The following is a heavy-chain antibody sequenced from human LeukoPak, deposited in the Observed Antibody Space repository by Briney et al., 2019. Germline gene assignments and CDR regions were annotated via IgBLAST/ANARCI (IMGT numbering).Heavy chain of an antibody. CDR2: MSPNSGNT. J-gene: IGHJ6*03. CDR1: GYTFISYD. D-gene: IGHD3-3*01. Sequence: GASVKVSCKASGYTFISYDINWVRQASGQGLEWMGWMSPNSGNTGYAQKFQGRVTITRDTSITTAYMELSSLRPDDTAVYYCARGFRKRITIFGVVFKEPYYYYMDVWGKGTTVTVSS. CDR3: ARGFRKRITIFGVVFKEPYYYYMDV. V-gene: IGHV1-8*03.